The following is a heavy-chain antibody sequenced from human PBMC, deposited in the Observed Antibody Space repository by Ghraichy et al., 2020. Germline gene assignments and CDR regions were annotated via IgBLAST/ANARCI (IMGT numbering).Heavy chain of an antibody. Sequence: SETLSLTCTVSGGSISSSSYYWGWIRQPPGKGLEWIGSIYYSGSTYYNPSLKSRVTISVDTSKNQFSLKLSSVTAADTAVYYCARPTDYGDYFDYWGQGTLVTVS. J-gene: IGHJ4*02. CDR2: IYYSGST. CDR3: ARPTDYGDYFDY. D-gene: IGHD4-17*01. CDR1: GGSISSSSYY. V-gene: IGHV4-39*01.